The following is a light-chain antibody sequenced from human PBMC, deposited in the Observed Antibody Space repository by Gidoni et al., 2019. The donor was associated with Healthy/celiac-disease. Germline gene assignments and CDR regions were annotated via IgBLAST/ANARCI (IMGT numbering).Light chain of an antibody. CDR1: QSISSW. CDR3: QQYNSYSWT. J-gene: IGKJ1*01. CDR2: KAS. V-gene: IGKV1-5*03. Sequence: DIQMTQSPSPPSASVGDRVTRTCRASQSISSWLAWYQQKPGNAPKLLIYKASSLESGVPTRFSGSGSGTEFTLTISSLQPDDFATYYCQQYNSYSWTFGQGTKVEIK.